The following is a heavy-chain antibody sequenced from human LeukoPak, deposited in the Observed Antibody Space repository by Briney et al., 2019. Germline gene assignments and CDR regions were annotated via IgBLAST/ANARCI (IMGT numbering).Heavy chain of an antibody. D-gene: IGHD5-18*01. CDR2: VDPEDGET. CDR3: ASGGYSYVTYYYYMDV. V-gene: IGHV1-69-2*01. Sequence: ASVKISCKVSGNTFTDYYMHWVQQAPGKGLEWMGLVDPEDGETIYAEKFQGRVTITADTSADTAYMELSSLRSEDTAVYYCASGGYSYVTYYYYMDVWGKGTTVTVSS. CDR1: GNTFTDYY. J-gene: IGHJ6*03.